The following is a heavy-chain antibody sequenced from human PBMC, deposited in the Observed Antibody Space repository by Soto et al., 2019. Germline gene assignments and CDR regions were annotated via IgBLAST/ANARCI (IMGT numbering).Heavy chain of an antibody. CDR3: ARWVVEATWYYFNY. J-gene: IGHJ4*02. Sequence: SETLSLTCTVSGGAISSYYWSWIRQPAGKGLEWIGRIYTSGSTNYNPSLKSRVTMSVDTSKNQFSLKLSSGTAAATAVYYCARWVVEATWYYFNYCGQGTLVTFSS. CDR2: IYTSGST. D-gene: IGHD1-26*01. CDR1: GGAISSYY. V-gene: IGHV4-4*07.